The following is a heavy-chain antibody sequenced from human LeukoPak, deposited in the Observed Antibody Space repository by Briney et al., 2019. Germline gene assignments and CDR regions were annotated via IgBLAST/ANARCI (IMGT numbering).Heavy chain of an antibody. J-gene: IGHJ5*02. CDR2: IYYSGST. D-gene: IGHD1-14*01. Sequence: SETLSLTCTVSGGSISSGGYYWSWIRQHPGKGLEWIGYIYYSGSTYYNPSLKSRVTISVDTSKNQFSLKLSSVTAADTAVYYCARDVDRNHWFDPWGQGTLVAVSS. CDR3: ARDVDRNHWFDP. CDR1: GGSISSGGYY. V-gene: IGHV4-31*03.